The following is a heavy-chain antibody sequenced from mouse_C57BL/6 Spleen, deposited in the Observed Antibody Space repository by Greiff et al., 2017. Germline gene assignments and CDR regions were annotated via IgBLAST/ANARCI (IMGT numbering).Heavy chain of an antibody. Sequence: QVQLQQPGAELVKPGASVKLSCKASGYTFTSYWMHWVKQRPGQGLEWIGMIHPNSGSTNYNEKFKSKATLTVDKSSSTAYMQLSSLTSEDAAVYYCAIYYYGSSYRGYFDYWGQGTTLTVSS. CDR3: AIYYYGSSYRGYFDY. CDR1: GYTFTSYW. D-gene: IGHD1-1*01. V-gene: IGHV1-64*01. J-gene: IGHJ2*01. CDR2: IHPNSGST.